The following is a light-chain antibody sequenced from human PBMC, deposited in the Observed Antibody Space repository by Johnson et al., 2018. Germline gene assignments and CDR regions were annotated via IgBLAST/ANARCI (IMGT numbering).Light chain of an antibody. CDR3: GTWDSSLSAGNV. CDR2: ENN. Sequence: QSVLTQPPSVSAAPGQKVTISCSGSSSNIGNNYVSWYQQLPGTAPKLLIYENNKRPSGIPDQFSGSKSGTSATLGITGLPTGDEADYYCGTWDSSLSAGNVFGTGTKVSVL. J-gene: IGLJ1*01. CDR1: SSNIGNNY. V-gene: IGLV1-51*02.